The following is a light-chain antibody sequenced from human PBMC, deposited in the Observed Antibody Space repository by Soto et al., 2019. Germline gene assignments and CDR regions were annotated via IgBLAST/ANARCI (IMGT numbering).Light chain of an antibody. J-gene: IGKJ5*01. CDR2: DAS. Sequence: EIVMTQSPVTLSVSPGEIATLSFRASQSINNNLAWYQQKPGQAPRLLIYDASNRATGIPDRFSGSGSGTDFTLTISSLEPEDFAVYYCQKRSNWPITCGQGTRLEIK. CDR1: QSINNN. V-gene: IGKV3-11*01. CDR3: QKRSNWPIT.